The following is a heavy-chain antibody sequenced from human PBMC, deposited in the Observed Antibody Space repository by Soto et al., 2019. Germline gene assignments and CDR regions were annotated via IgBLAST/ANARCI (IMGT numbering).Heavy chain of an antibody. Sequence: SDTLSLTCAVYGGSFSGYYWIWIRQPPGKGLEWIGEINHSGSTNYNPSLKSRVTISVDTSKNQFSLKLSSVTAADTAVYYCARYSSGQGNWFDPWGPGTLVTVSS. CDR2: INHSGST. CDR1: GGSFSGYY. J-gene: IGHJ5*02. CDR3: ARYSSGQGNWFDP. V-gene: IGHV4-34*01. D-gene: IGHD6-19*01.